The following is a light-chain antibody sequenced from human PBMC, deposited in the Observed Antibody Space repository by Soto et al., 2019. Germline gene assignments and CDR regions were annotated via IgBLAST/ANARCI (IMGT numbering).Light chain of an antibody. CDR1: QTVSSN. V-gene: IGKV3D-15*01. Sequence: EIILTQSPDTLSLSPGERAALSCRASQTVSSNYLAWCQQRPGQAPRLLIYGASTRATGIPDRFSGSGSGTEFTLTISSLQSEDFAVYYCQQYNYWPQTFGQGTRLEIK. J-gene: IGKJ5*01. CDR3: QQYNYWPQT. CDR2: GAS.